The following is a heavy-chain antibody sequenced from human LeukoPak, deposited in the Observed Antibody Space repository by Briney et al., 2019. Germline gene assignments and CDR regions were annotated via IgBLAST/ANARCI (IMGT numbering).Heavy chain of an antibody. CDR3: AKQLGYCSDGSCYFPY. V-gene: IGHV3-23*01. Sequence: GGSLRLSCAASGFTFSSSAMSWVRQTPGKGLEWVSAISNNGGYTYYADSVQGRFTISRDNSKSTLCLQMNSLRAEDTAVYYCAKQLGYCSDGSCYFPYWGQGTLVTVSS. CDR2: ISNNGGYT. CDR1: GFTFSSSA. D-gene: IGHD2-15*01. J-gene: IGHJ4*02.